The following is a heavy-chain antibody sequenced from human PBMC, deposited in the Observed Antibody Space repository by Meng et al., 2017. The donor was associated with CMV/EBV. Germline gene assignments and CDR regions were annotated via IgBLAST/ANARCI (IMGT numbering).Heavy chain of an antibody. Sequence: SVKVSCKASGGTFSSYAISWVRQAPGQGLEWMGGIIPIFGTANYAQKFQGRVTITTDESTSTAYMELSSLRSEDTAVYYCARWGGTYRLALGYFDYWGQGTLVTVSS. CDR2: IIPIFGTA. V-gene: IGHV1-69*05. D-gene: IGHD6-19*01. CDR1: GGTFSSYA. J-gene: IGHJ4*02. CDR3: ARWGGTYRLALGYFDY.